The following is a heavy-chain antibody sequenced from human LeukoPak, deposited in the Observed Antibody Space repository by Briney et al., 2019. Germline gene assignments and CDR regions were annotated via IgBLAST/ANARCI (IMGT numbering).Heavy chain of an antibody. CDR2: ISSSSSYI. V-gene: IGHV3-21*04. CDR3: AKDRALITMIVVVTFLDY. J-gene: IGHJ4*02. D-gene: IGHD3-22*01. Sequence: GGSLRLSCAASGFTFSSYSMNWVRQAPGKGLEWVSSISSSSSYIYYADSVKGRFTISRDNAKNSLYLQMNSLRAEDTAVYYRAKDRALITMIVVVTFLDYWGQGTLVTVSS. CDR1: GFTFSSYS.